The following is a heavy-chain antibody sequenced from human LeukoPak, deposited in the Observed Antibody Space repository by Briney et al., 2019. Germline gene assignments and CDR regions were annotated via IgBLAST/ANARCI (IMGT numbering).Heavy chain of an antibody. CDR3: AKKVSGWSENFQH. V-gene: IGHV3-23*01. CDR2: ISGSGGST. D-gene: IGHD6-19*01. Sequence: GGSLRLSCAASGFTFSSYAMSWVRQAPGKGLEWVSAISGSGGSTYYADSVKGRFTISRDNSKDTLYLQMNSLRAEDTAVYYCAKKVSGWSENFQHWGQGTLVTVSS. CDR1: GFTFSSYA. J-gene: IGHJ1*01.